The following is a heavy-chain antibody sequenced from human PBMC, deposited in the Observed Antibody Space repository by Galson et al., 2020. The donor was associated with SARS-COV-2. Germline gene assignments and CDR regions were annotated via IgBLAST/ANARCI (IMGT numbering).Heavy chain of an antibody. CDR1: GFSFSSYE. J-gene: IGHJ6*02. D-gene: IGHD6-13*01. Sequence: GGSLRLSCGATGFSFSSYEMNWVRQAPGQGLEWVSYISSSGGTIYHADSVKGRFTISRDNAKNSLYLQMNSLRAEDTALYYCAFAGLTAAGGEHYYYGMDVWGLGTTVTVSS. V-gene: IGHV3-48*03. CDR2: ISSSGGTI. CDR3: AFAGLTAAGGEHYYYGMDV.